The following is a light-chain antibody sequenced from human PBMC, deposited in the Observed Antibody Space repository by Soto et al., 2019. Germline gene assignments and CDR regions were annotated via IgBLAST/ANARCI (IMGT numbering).Light chain of an antibody. CDR2: DVA. Sequence: QSALTQPASVSGSPGQSITISCTGTNSDIGGYEYVSWYQQHPGGVPKLLIYDVASRPSGVSRRFSGSKSGNSAYLTISGLQADDEADYYCQVWDSSSDPSYVFGTGTKLTVL. V-gene: IGLV2-14*01. J-gene: IGLJ1*01. CDR3: QVWDSSSDPSYV. CDR1: NSDIGGYEY.